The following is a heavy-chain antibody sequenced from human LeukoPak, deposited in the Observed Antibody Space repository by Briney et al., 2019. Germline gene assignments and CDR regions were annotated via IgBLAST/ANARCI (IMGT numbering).Heavy chain of an antibody. J-gene: IGHJ6*02. CDR2: ISGSADKT. V-gene: IGHV3-23*01. CDR3: AKKYYDILTGYYVQYSAMDV. CDR1: GFTFSSYA. D-gene: IGHD3-9*01. Sequence: TGGSLRLSCAASGFTFSSYAISWVRQAPGQGLEWVSAISGSADKTYYADSVKGRFTISRDNSKNTLYLQMNSLRAEDTAVYYCAKKYYDILTGYYVQYSAMDVWGQGTTVTVSS.